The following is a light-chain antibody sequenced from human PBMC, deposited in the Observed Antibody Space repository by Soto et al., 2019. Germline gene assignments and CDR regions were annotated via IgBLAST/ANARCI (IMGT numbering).Light chain of an antibody. CDR2: DAS. Sequence: EFVLTQSPGTLSLSPWERATLSCRASQTVRNNYLAWYQQKPGQAPRLLIYDASSRATGIPDRFSGGGSGTDFTLTISDVQPEDFALYYCHQRQSWPRTFGQGTKVDIK. J-gene: IGKJ1*01. V-gene: IGKV3D-20*02. CDR1: QTVRNNY. CDR3: HQRQSWPRT.